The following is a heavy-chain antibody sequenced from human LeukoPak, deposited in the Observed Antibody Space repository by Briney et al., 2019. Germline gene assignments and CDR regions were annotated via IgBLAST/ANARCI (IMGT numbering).Heavy chain of an antibody. CDR1: GFTFSSYE. CDR2: ISRSGTTI. J-gene: IGHJ4*02. Sequence: GGSLRLSCAASGFTFSSYEMNWVRQAPGKGLEWVSYISRSGTTIYYADSVKGRFTISRDNAKNSLYLQMNSLRAEDTAVYYCAREGDGYNSPIDYWGQGTLVTVSS. D-gene: IGHD5-24*01. V-gene: IGHV3-48*03. CDR3: AREGDGYNSPIDY.